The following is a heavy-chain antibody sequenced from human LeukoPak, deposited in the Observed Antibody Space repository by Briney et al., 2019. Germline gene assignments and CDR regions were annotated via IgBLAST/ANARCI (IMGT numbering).Heavy chain of an antibody. Sequence: PGGSLRLSCAASGFTVSTNCMTWVRHAPGKGLEWVSTTYSGGTTYYADSVMGRFTISRHNSRNTLYLQMNSLRAEDTAVYYCARVDTVMAYYFDLWGQGTLVTVSS. V-gene: IGHV3-53*04. D-gene: IGHD5-18*01. J-gene: IGHJ4*02. CDR2: TYSGGTT. CDR1: GFTVSTNC. CDR3: ARVDTVMAYYFDL.